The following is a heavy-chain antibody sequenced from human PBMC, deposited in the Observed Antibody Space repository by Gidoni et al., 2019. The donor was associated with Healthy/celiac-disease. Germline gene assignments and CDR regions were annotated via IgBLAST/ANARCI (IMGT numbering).Heavy chain of an antibody. V-gene: IGHV1-69*01. Sequence: QVQLVQSGAEVKKPGSSVKVSCMAAGGTFSSYAISWGRQAPVQGLEWMGGIIPIFGTANYAQKFQGRVTIAADESTSTAYMELSSLRSEDTAVYYCARPYYYDSSGYPSDAFDIWGQGTMVTVSS. CDR3: ARPYYYDSSGYPSDAFDI. J-gene: IGHJ3*02. D-gene: IGHD3-22*01. CDR1: GGTFSSYA. CDR2: IIPIFGTA.